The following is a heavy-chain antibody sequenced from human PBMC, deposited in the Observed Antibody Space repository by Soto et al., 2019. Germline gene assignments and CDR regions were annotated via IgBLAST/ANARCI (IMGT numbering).Heavy chain of an antibody. Sequence: EVQLVESGGGLVNPGGSLRLSCAASGFTFSTYSMSWVRQAPGKGLEWVSSISTGSNYIYYADSLKGRFTISRDNAQNSLYLQMDSLRAEDTAVYYCARGGSGWYGVAGWLDPWGQGTLVTVSS. V-gene: IGHV3-21*01. CDR1: GFTFSTYS. CDR3: ARGGSGWYGVAGWLDP. CDR2: ISTGSNYI. D-gene: IGHD6-19*01. J-gene: IGHJ5*02.